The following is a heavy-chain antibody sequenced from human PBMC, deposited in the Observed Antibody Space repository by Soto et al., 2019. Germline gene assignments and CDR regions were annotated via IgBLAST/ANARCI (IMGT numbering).Heavy chain of an antibody. V-gene: IGHV5-51*01. D-gene: IGHD4-17*01. J-gene: IGHJ6*02. CDR3: TLYYGDYYYYYNGMDV. Sequence: GESLKISCEGSGFSFSKYTVGWVRQIPGKGLEWMGIIHPGDSDTRYSPSFQGQVTISADKSISTAYLQWSSLKASDTAMYYCTLYYGDYYYYYNGMDVWGQGTTVTVSS. CDR1: GFSFSKYT. CDR2: IHPGDSDT.